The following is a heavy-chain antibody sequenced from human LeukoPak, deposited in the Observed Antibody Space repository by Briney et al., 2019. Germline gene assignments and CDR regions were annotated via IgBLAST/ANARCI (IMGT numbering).Heavy chain of an antibody. V-gene: IGHV3-48*03. CDR3: ARDWGYYYDSSGYYEV. CDR2: ISSSGSTI. Sequence: GGSLRLSCAASGFTISSYEMNWVRQAPGKGLEWVSYISSSGSTIYYADSVKGRFTISRDNAKNSLYLQMNSLRAEDTAVYYCARDWGYYYDSSGYYEVWGQGTLVTVSS. CDR1: GFTISSYE. D-gene: IGHD3-22*01. J-gene: IGHJ4*02.